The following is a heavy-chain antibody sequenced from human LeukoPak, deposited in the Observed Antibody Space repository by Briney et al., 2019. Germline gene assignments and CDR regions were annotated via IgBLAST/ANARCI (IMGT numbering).Heavy chain of an antibody. V-gene: IGHV3-33*01. CDR2: ILFDGSNK. D-gene: IGHD3-3*01. Sequence: GGSLRLSCAASGFTFSNYAMHWVRQAPGKGPEWVAVILFDGSNKYYADSVKGRFTISRDNSKNTLYLQMNSLRVEDAAVYYCARVQGTYDFWSGDYYYYGMDVWGQGTTVTVSS. CDR3: ARVQGTYDFWSGDYYYYGMDV. CDR1: GFTFSNYA. J-gene: IGHJ6*02.